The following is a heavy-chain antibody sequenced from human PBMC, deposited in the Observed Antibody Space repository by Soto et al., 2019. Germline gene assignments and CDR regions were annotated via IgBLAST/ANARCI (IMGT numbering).Heavy chain of an antibody. J-gene: IGHJ4*02. CDR2: ISSTTNYI. CDR1: GFSFTRYS. CDR3: ARAITMMFLAPAY. Sequence: GGSLRLSCAASGFSFTRYSMNWVRQAPGKGLEWVSSISSTTNYIYYADSMKGRFTVSRDNAKNSVYLDMNSLSAEDTAVYYCARAITMMFLAPAYWGQGTLVTVSS. V-gene: IGHV3-21*04. D-gene: IGHD3-22*01.